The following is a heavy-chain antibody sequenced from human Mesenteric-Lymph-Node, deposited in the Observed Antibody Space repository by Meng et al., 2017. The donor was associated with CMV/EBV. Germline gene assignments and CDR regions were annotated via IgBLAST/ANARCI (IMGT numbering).Heavy chain of an antibody. D-gene: IGHD1-26*01. CDR2: IYYSGST. V-gene: IGHV4-59*01. J-gene: IGHJ5*02. Sequence: SETLSLTCTVSGGSISSYYWSWIRQPPGKGLEWIGYIYYSGSTNYNPSLKSRVTISVDTSKNQFSLKLSSVTAADTAVYYCARDVGVGAPGWWFDAWGQGTLVTVSS. CDR3: ARDVGVGAPGWWFDA. CDR1: GGSISSYY.